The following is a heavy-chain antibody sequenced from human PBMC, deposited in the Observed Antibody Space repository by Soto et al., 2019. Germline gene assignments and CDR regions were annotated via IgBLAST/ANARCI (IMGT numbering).Heavy chain of an antibody. J-gene: IGHJ6*02. CDR3: ARMARGVITTYYYYYGMDV. CDR2: INHSGST. Sequence: PSETLSLTCAVYGGSFSGYYWSWIRQPPGKGLEWIGEINHSGSTNYNPSLKSRVTISVDTSKNQFSLKLSSVTAADTVVYYCARMARGVITTYYYYYGMDVWGQGTTVTVSS. V-gene: IGHV4-34*01. CDR1: GGSFSGYY. D-gene: IGHD3-10*01.